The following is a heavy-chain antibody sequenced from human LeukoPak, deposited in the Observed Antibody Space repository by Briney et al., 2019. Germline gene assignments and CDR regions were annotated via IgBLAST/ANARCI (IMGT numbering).Heavy chain of an antibody. CDR2: ISSSSSTI. D-gene: IGHD6-6*01. CDR1: GFTFSSYS. J-gene: IGHJ4*02. V-gene: IGHV3-48*01. CDR3: ARSLWYSSSWYFDY. Sequence: GGSLRLSCAASGFTFSSYSMNWVHQAPGKGLEWVSYISSSSSTIYYADSVKGRFTISRDNAKNSLYLQMNSLRAEDTAVYYCARSLWYSSSWYFDYWGQGTLVTVSS.